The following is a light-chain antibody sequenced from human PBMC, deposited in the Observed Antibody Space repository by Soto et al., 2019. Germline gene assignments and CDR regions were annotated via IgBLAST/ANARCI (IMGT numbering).Light chain of an antibody. Sequence: SYELTQPPSVSVAPGQTARISCGGNNIGSKSVHWYQQRPGQAPLLVVYDDSDRPSGIPERFSGSNSGNTATLTISRVEAGDEADYSCQSYDNTLSARYVFGTGTKVTVL. CDR3: QSYDNTLSARYV. CDR2: DDS. J-gene: IGLJ1*01. V-gene: IGLV3-21*02. CDR1: NIGSKS.